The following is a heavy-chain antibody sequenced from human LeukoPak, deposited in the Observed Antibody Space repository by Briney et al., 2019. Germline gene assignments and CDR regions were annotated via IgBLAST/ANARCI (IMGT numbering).Heavy chain of an antibody. J-gene: IGHJ4*02. D-gene: IGHD2-2*01. V-gene: IGHV1-69*01. Sequence: SVKVSCKASGGTFSSYAISWVRQAPGQGLEWMGGIIPIFGTANYAQKFQGRVTITADESTSTAYMELSSLRSEDTAVYYCARDRGYCSTSSCFQAFDYWGQGTLVTVSS. CDR3: ARDRGYCSTSSCFQAFDY. CDR1: GGTFSSYA. CDR2: IIPIFGTA.